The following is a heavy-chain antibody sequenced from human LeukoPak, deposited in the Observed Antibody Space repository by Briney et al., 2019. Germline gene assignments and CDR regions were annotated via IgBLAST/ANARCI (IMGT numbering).Heavy chain of an antibody. J-gene: IGHJ4*02. CDR2: IIPIFGTA. D-gene: IGHD3-3*01. CDR1: GGTFSSYA. Sequence: ASVKVSCKASGGTFSSYAISWVRQAPGQGLEWMGGIIPIFGTANYAQKFQGRVTITTDESTSTAYMELSSLRSEDTAVYYCAKESDGLRITIFLDYWGQGTLVTVSS. CDR3: AKESDGLRITIFLDY. V-gene: IGHV1-69*05.